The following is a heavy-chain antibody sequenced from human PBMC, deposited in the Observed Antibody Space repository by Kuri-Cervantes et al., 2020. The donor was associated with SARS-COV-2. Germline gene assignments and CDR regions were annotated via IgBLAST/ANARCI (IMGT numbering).Heavy chain of an antibody. CDR1: GFTFGDYA. CDR3: AREINYYYGMDV. J-gene: IGHJ6*02. V-gene: IGHV3-7*01. D-gene: IGHD3-16*01. Sequence: GGSLRLSCTASGFTFGDYAMSRVRQAPGKGLEWVANIKQDGSEKYYVDSVKGRFTISRDNAKNSLYLQMNSLRAEDTAVYYCAREINYYYGMDVWGQGTTVTVSS. CDR2: IKQDGSEK.